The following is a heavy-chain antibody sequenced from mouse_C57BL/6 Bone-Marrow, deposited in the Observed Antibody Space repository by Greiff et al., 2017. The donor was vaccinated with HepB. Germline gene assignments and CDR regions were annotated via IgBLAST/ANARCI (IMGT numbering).Heavy chain of an antibody. V-gene: IGHV1-15*01. CDR1: GYTFTDYE. Sequence: QVQLQQSGAELVRPGASVTLSCKASGYTFTDYEMHWVKQTPVHGLEWIGAIDPETGGTAYNQKFKGKAILTADKSSSTAYMEHRSLTSEDSAVYYCTRVGDDGHFDVWGTGTTVTVSS. D-gene: IGHD3-1*01. CDR3: TRVGDDGHFDV. CDR2: IDPETGGT. J-gene: IGHJ1*03.